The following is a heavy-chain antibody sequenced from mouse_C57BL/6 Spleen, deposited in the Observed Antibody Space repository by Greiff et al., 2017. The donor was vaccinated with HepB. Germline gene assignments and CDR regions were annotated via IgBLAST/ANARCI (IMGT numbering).Heavy chain of an antibody. CDR3: ARNWVDYYAMDY. CDR1: GYTFTSYW. D-gene: IGHD4-1*01. CDR2: IDPNSGGT. Sequence: QQSCKASGYTFTSYWMHWVKQRPGRGLEWIGRIDPNSGGTKYNEKFKSKATLTVDKPSSTAYMQLSSLTSEDSAVYYCARNWVDYYAMDYWGQGTSVTVSS. V-gene: IGHV1-72*01. J-gene: IGHJ4*01.